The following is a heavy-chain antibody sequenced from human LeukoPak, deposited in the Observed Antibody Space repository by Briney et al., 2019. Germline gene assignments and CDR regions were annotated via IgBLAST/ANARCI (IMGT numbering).Heavy chain of an antibody. CDR3: ATTDYDFWSGSTDY. J-gene: IGHJ4*02. V-gene: IGHV4-39*01. CDR1: GGSISSSTYY. D-gene: IGHD3-3*01. Sequence: SETLSLTCTVSGGSISSSTYYWGWIRQPPGKGLEWIGSIYYSGSTYCNPSLESRITISVDTSKNQFSLKLSSVTAADTAVYYCATTDYDFWSGSTDYWGQGTLVTVSS. CDR2: IYYSGST.